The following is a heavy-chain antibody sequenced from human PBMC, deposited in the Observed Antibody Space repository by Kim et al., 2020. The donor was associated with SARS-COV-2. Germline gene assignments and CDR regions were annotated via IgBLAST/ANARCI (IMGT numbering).Heavy chain of an antibody. Sequence: SETLSLTCTVSGGSTSSYYWSWIRQPPGKGLEWIGYIYYSGSTNYNPSLKSRVTISVDTSKNQFSLKLSSVTAADTAVYYCARYGSGSYYNVFDYWGQGTLVTVSS. V-gene: IGHV4-59*01. CDR1: GGSTSSYY. CDR3: ARYGSGSYYNVFDY. CDR2: IYYSGST. J-gene: IGHJ4*02. D-gene: IGHD3-10*01.